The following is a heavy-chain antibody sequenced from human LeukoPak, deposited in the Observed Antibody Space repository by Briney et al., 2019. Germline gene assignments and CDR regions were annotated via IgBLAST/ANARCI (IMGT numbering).Heavy chain of an antibody. Sequence: PGGSLRLSCAASGFTFSSYSMNWVRQAPGKGLVWVSRINSDGSSTSYADSVKGRFTISRDNAKNTLYLQMNSLRAEDTAVYYCARISPDDSSGYYTGYFDYWGQGTLVTVSS. CDR3: ARISPDDSSGYYTGYFDY. D-gene: IGHD3-22*01. J-gene: IGHJ4*02. CDR1: GFTFSSYS. CDR2: INSDGSST. V-gene: IGHV3-74*01.